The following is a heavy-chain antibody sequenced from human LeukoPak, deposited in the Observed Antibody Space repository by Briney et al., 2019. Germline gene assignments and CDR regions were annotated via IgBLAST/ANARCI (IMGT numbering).Heavy chain of an antibody. V-gene: IGHV3-74*01. CDR3: ARDPPLYAAAGTGGDY. CDR1: GFTFSSYW. J-gene: IGHJ4*02. Sequence: PGGSLRLSCAASGFTFSSYWMHWVRRAPGKGLVWVSRINSDGSSTSYADSVKGRFTISRDNAKNSLYLQMNSLRAEDTALYYCARDPPLYAAAGTGGDYWGQGTLVTVSS. D-gene: IGHD6-13*01. CDR2: INSDGSST.